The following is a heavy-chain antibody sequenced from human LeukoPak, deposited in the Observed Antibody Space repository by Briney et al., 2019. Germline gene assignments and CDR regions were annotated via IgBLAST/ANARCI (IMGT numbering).Heavy chain of an antibody. J-gene: IGHJ4*02. Sequence: GASVRVSCKASGYTFSPQYIHWVRQAPGQGLEWMGWINPKSGDTNYAQKFQVRVTMTRDTSISTAYMELSRLRSDDTAVYYCAKEGYDGSYFRLDFWGQGTLVTVSS. V-gene: IGHV1-2*02. CDR3: AKEGYDGSYFRLDF. D-gene: IGHD1-26*01. CDR2: INPKSGDT. CDR1: GYTFSPQY.